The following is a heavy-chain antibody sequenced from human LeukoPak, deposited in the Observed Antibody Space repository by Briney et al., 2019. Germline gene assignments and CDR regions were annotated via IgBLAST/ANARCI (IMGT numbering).Heavy chain of an antibody. CDR1: GFNFRTFG. CDR2: TRNDGSNT. CDR3: VREGVGATTYFGYFDY. Sequence: GGSLRLSCAASGFNFRTFGMHWVRQAPGKGLDWVAITRNDGSNTYYADSVKGRFTISRDNSKDTLYLQMNSLRAEDTAVYYCVREGVGATTYFGYFDYWGKGPLVTVSS. V-gene: IGHV3-30*02. D-gene: IGHD1-26*01. J-gene: IGHJ4*02.